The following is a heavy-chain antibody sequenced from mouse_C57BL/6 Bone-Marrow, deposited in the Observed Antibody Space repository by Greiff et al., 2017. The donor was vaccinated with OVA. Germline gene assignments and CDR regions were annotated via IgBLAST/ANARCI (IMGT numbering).Heavy chain of an antibody. CDR3: ARRLRWCFDV. J-gene: IGHJ1*03. Sequence: VQLKESGPELVKPGASVKIPCKASGYTFTDYNMDWVKQRHGESLEWIGDLNPNNGGTNYNQKFMGKGTLTVDKSSSTAYIELRSLTSADTAAYYCARRLRWCFDVWGRGTTVTVSA. CDR1: GYTFTDYN. D-gene: IGHD1-1*01. V-gene: IGHV1-18*01. CDR2: LNPNNGGT.